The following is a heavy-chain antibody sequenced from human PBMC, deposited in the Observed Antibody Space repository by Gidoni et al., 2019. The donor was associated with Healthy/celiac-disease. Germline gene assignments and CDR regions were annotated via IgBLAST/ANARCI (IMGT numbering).Heavy chain of an antibody. CDR2: INHSGST. Sequence: QVQLQQWGAGLLTPSETLSHPCGVDGGSFNGYYWSWIRQPPGKGLEWIGEINHSGSTNYNPSLKSRVTISVDTSKIQFSLKLSSVTAADTAVYYCARGRAIAAAGPFDYWGQGTLVTVSS. CDR1: GGSFNGYY. CDR3: ARGRAIAAAGPFDY. V-gene: IGHV4-34*01. D-gene: IGHD6-13*01. J-gene: IGHJ4*02.